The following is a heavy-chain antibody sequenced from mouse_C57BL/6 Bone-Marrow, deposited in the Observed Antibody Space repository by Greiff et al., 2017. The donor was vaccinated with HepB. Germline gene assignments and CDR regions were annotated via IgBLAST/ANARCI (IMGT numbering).Heavy chain of an antibody. J-gene: IGHJ3*01. D-gene: IGHD2-1*01. V-gene: IGHV6-3*01. Sequence: EVKLVESGGGLVQPGGSMKLSCVASGFTFSNYWMNWVRQSPGKGLEWVAQIRLKSDNYATHYAESVKGRFTISRDDSKSSVYLQMNNLRAEDTGIYYCTAGNSLPYWGQGTLVTVSA. CDR3: TAGNSLPY. CDR1: GFTFSNYW. CDR2: IRLKSDNYAT.